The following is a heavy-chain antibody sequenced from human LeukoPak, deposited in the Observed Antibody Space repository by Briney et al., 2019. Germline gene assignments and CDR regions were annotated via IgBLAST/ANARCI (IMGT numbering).Heavy chain of an antibody. CDR1: GYTFTSYG. J-gene: IGHJ5*02. CDR3: ARGGTGDLDL. CDR2: INTDTGNP. D-gene: IGHD2-21*02. V-gene: IGHV7-4-1*02. Sequence: GASVKLSCKASGYTFTSYGMNWVRQAPGQGLEWMAWINTDTGNPTYAQGLTGRFVLSLDTSVNTAYLQISSLKAEDTAVYYCARGGTGDLDLWGQGTLVTVSS.